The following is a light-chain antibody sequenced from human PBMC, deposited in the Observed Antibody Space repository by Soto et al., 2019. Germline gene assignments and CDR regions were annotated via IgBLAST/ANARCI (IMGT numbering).Light chain of an antibody. CDR3: QQYGGSQKWT. CDR2: GAS. J-gene: IGKJ1*01. CDR1: QSVSSSY. Sequence: EIVLTQSPGTLSLSSGERATLSCRASQSVSSSYLAWYQQKPGQAPRLLIYGASSRATGIPGRFSGSGSGTDFTLPISSLEPEDFAVYYCQQYGGSQKWTFGQGTKVEIK. V-gene: IGKV3-20*01.